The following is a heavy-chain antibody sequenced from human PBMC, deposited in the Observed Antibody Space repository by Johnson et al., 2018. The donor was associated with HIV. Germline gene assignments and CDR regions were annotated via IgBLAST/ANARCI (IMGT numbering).Heavy chain of an antibody. D-gene: IGHD1-26*01. V-gene: IGHV3-30*04. J-gene: IGHJ3*02. CDR1: GFTFSSYA. CDR2: ISYDGSKK. Sequence: QVQLVESGGGLVQPGGSLRLSCAASGFTFSSYAMHWVRQAPGKGLEWVAVISYDGSKKYYADSVKGRFTISRDNSKNTLYLQMNSLRAEDTAVYYCAKAAHWELRDDDAFDIWGQGTMVTVSS. CDR3: AKAAHWELRDDDAFDI.